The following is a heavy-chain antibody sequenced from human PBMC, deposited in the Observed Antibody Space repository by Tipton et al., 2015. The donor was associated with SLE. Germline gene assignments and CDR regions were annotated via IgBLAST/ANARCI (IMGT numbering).Heavy chain of an antibody. CDR1: GGSLTGHF. J-gene: IGHJ5*02. D-gene: IGHD3-16*01. CDR2: ITHSGDT. Sequence: TLSLTCAVYGGSLTGHFWTWVRQPPGKGLEWIGDITHSGDTNYSPSLKSRVTIPVDTSTNHFSLKLSSVTAADTGIYYCVRASFVMVAYNGLGYNWLDPWGQGALVTVSS. CDR3: VRASFVMVAYNGLGYNWLDP. V-gene: IGHV4-34*01.